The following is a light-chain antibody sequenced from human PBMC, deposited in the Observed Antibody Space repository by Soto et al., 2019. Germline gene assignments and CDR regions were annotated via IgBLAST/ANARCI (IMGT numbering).Light chain of an antibody. CDR2: GAS. CDR3: QQYGRT. CDR1: QSVSSSY. V-gene: IGKV3-20*01. J-gene: IGKJ1*01. Sequence: EIVLTQSPGTLSLSPGERATISCRASQSVSSSYLAWSQQKPGQAPRLLIYGASSRATGIPDRFSGSGSGADFTLTISRLEPEDFAMYYCQQYGRTFGLGTKLDIK.